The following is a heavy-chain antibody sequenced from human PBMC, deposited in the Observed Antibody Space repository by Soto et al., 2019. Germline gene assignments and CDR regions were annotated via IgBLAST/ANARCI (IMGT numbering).Heavy chain of an antibody. CDR2: VFFSGST. V-gene: IGHV4-39*01. CDR3: ARTWVQLWSYYFDS. D-gene: IGHD1-1*01. J-gene: IGHJ4*02. CDR1: GGSVGNNFNY. Sequence: PSETLSLTCTVSGGSVGNNFNYWAWVRQSPEKGLEWIGSVFFSGSTYYNPSLKSRVTISIDTSKNQFSLRLKSVTAADTAVYYCARTWVQLWSYYFDSRGQGTLVTVSS.